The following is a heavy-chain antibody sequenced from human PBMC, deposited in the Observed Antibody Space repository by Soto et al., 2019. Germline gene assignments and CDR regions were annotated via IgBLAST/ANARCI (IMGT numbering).Heavy chain of an antibody. V-gene: IGHV4-61*01. D-gene: IGHD4-17*01. CDR2: IYYSGST. CDR3: ARNYGDLQYYYYYYGMDV. J-gene: IGHJ6*02. CDR1: GGSVSSGSYY. Sequence: SETLSLTCTVSGGSVSSGSYYWSWIRQPPGKGLEWIGYIYYSGSTNYNPSLKSRVTISVDTSKNQFSLKLSSVTTADTAVYYCARNYGDLQYYYYYYGMDVWGQGTTVTVSS.